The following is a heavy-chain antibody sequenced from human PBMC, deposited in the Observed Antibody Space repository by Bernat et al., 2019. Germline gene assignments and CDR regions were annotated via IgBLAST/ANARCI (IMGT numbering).Heavy chain of an antibody. J-gene: IGHJ4*02. CDR1: GGTFSSYA. V-gene: IGHV1-69*01. CDR2: IIPIFGTA. Sequence: QVQLVQSGAEVKKPGSSVKVSCKASGGTFSSYAISWVRQAPGQGLGWMGGIIPIFGTANYAQKFQGRVTMTTDESTSTAYVELSSLGSEDTAVYYCARGACSSTSCAKRFDYWGQGTLVTVSS. CDR3: ARGACSSTSCAKRFDY. D-gene: IGHD2-2*01.